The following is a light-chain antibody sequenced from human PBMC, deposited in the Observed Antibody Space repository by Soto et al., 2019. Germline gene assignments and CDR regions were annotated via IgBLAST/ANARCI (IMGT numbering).Light chain of an antibody. CDR2: DVT. CDR1: SSDVGGYNS. V-gene: IGLV2-14*01. J-gene: IGLJ1*01. Sequence: QSLLTQPASVSVSPGQSITISCTSTSSDVGGYNSVSWYRQDPGKAPKLIIYDVTYRPSGVSNRFSGSKSGNTASLTISGLQSEDEADYHCSSFTSSITYVFGTGTKVNVL. CDR3: SSFTSSITYV.